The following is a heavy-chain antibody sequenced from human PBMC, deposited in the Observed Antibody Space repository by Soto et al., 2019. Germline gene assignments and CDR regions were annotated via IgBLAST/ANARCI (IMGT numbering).Heavy chain of an antibody. CDR2: IYYDGTTK. CDR3: ARGSGVADS. V-gene: IGHV3-33*01. D-gene: IGHD3-10*01. J-gene: IGHJ5*01. Sequence: LVESGGGVVQPGTSLTLSCAASGFPFHASGLQWLRQPPGKGLECVAVIYYDGTTKYYVDSVKGRFTISRDNSKTSVYLQMNRLTVNDTAVYYCARGSGVADSWGQGTLVTV. CDR1: GFPFHASG.